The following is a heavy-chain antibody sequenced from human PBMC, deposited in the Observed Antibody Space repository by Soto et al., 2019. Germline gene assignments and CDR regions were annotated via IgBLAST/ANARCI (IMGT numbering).Heavy chain of an antibody. V-gene: IGHV3-15*07. J-gene: IGHJ5*02. CDR3: TTLGPS. Sequence: EVHLVESGGGLVKPGGSLTLSCVASGFTFGDAWMNWVRQAAGKGLEWVGHVKTKSEGEATDYAAPVKGRFTIWRDDSTNTLNLQMNSLKTEDTGKYFCTTLGPSWGQGTQVTVSS. CDR2: VKTKSEGEAT. CDR1: GFTFGDAW.